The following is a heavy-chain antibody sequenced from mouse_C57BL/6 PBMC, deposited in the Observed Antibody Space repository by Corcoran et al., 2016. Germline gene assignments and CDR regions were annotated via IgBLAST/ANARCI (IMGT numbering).Heavy chain of an antibody. D-gene: IGHD1-1*01. J-gene: IGHJ4*01. V-gene: IGHV1-75*01. CDR1: GYTFTDYY. CDR3: ARSLPGSSYDYAMDY. CDR2: IFPGSGST. Sequence: QVQLQQSRPELVKPGASVKISCKASGYTFTDYYINWVKQRPGQGLEWIGWIFPGSGSTYYNEKFKGKATLTVDKSSSTAYMLLSSLTSEDSAVYFCARSLPGSSYDYAMDYWGQGTSVTVSS.